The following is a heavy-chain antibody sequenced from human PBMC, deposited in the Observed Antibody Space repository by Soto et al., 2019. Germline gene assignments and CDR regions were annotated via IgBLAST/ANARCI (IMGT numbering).Heavy chain of an antibody. Sequence: GASVKVSCKASGYTFTGYYVHWVRQAPGQGLEWMGWINPNSGVTKYAQKFQGRVTMTRDTSINSAYMELSSLRSDDTAVYYCARDRGDSGSAGFDYWGQGTLVTVSS. V-gene: IGHV1-2*02. J-gene: IGHJ4*02. CDR1: GYTFTGYY. CDR3: ARDRGDSGSAGFDY. D-gene: IGHD3-10*01. CDR2: INPNSGVT.